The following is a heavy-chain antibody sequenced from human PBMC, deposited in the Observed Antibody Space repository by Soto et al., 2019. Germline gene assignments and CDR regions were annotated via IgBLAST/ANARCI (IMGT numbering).Heavy chain of an antibody. V-gene: IGHV6-1*01. CDR3: ARIVRRPRITIFGVARDQYYYYGMDV. J-gene: IGHJ6*02. Sequence: PSQTLSLTCAISGDSVSSNSAAWNWIRQSPSRGLEWLGRTYYRSKWYNDYAVSVKSRITINPDTSKNQFSLQLNSVTPEDTAVYYCARIVRRPRITIFGVARDQYYYYGMDVWGQGTTVTVSS. D-gene: IGHD3-3*01. CDR1: GDSVSSNSAA. CDR2: TYYRSKWYN.